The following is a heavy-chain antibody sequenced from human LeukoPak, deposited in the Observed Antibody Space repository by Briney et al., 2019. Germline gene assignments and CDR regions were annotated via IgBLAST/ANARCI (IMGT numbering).Heavy chain of an antibody. CDR3: VRQIDIDGYNYVSRLGGFDI. J-gene: IGHJ3*02. D-gene: IGHD5-24*01. CDR1: GFTLSSYA. CDR2: IYLDGSKI. V-gene: IGHV3-33*01. Sequence: GGSLRLSCTASGFTLSSYAIHWVRQAPGKGLEWVSVIYLDGSKIYYADSVKGRFTLSRDNSKNTLYLQMNSLIAEDTAVYYCVRQIDIDGYNYVSRLGGFDIWGQGTMVTVS.